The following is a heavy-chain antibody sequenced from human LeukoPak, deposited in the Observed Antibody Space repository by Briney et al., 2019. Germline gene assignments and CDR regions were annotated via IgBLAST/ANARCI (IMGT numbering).Heavy chain of an antibody. Sequence: GGSLRLSCAASGFTFSSYSMNWVRQAPGKGLEWVSSISSSSSYIYYADSVKGRFTISRDNSKNTLYLQMNSLRAEDTAVYYCAKDVESGSYYGINWFDPWGQGTLVTVSS. J-gene: IGHJ5*02. V-gene: IGHV3-21*04. CDR1: GFTFSSYS. CDR2: ISSSSSYI. D-gene: IGHD1-26*01. CDR3: AKDVESGSYYGINWFDP.